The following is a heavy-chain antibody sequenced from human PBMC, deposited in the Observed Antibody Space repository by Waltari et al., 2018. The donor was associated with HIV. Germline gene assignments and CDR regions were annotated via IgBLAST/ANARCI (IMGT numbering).Heavy chain of an antibody. CDR2: IYTDGST. CDR1: GFDISNTF. D-gene: IGHD3-10*02. CDR3: TKGVRYFDP. J-gene: IGHJ5*02. Sequence: VETGGGLFRFGESLRLSCDISGFDISNTFITWVRQAPGERPELLSVIYTDGSTHYADSVKGRFTISRDSPNKRVYLRMTSLIVEDTATYYCTKGVRYFDPWGQGTHVIVS. V-gene: IGHV3-53*02.